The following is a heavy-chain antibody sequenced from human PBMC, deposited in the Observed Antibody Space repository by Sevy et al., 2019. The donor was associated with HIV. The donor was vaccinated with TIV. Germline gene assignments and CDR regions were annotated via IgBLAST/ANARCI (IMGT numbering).Heavy chain of an antibody. CDR2: MNPNSGDT. D-gene: IGHD3-10*01. J-gene: IGHJ4*02. V-gene: IGHV1-8*01. Sequence: ASVKVSCKASGYTFTRYEINWVRQATGQGLEWMGWMNPNSGDTGSVQKFQGRVTMTRNTPLSTAYMELRSLRSDDTAVYYCARAIGTTVVTPVDYWGQGTLVTVSS. CDR3: ARAIGTTVVTPVDY. CDR1: GYTFTRYE.